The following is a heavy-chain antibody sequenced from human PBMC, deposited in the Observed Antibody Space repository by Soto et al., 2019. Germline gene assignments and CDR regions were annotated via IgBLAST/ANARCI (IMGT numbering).Heavy chain of an antibody. CDR2: IYSGGST. CDR3: ANSRGTGWFADALDV. V-gene: IGHV3-53*01. Sequence: EERLVESGGGLIQPGGSLRVSCAASGFTVSSYYMSWVRQAPGKGLEWVSVIYSGGSTYYADSVKGRFTISRDDYGNSLYLQMNSLGVEDTVVYYCANSRGTGWFADALDVWGQGTMVTVSS. CDR1: GFTVSSYY. D-gene: IGHD6-19*01. J-gene: IGHJ3*01.